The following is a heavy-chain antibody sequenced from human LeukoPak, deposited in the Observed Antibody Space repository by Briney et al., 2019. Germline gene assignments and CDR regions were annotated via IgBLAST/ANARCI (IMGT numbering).Heavy chain of an antibody. V-gene: IGHV3-23*01. CDR2: IGGSGGTT. D-gene: IGHD1-26*01. CDR3: AKVGVVGATDYWYFDL. J-gene: IGHJ2*01. Sequence: GGSLRLSCAASGFTFSSYAMSWVRQTPGKGLEWVSIIGGSGGTTYFADPVKGRFTISRDNSKNTLYLQMDSLRAEDTALYYCAKVGVVGATDYWYFDLWGRGTLVTVSS. CDR1: GFTFSSYA.